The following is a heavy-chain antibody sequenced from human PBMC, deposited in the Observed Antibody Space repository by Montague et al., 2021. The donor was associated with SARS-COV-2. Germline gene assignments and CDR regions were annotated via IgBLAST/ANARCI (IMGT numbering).Heavy chain of an antibody. CDR1: GFTFSSYA. CDR2: IKHDGSNK. D-gene: IGHD3-22*01. J-gene: IGHJ4*02. V-gene: IGHV3-30*04. Sequence: SLRLSCAASGFTFSSYAMHWVRQAPGKGLEWVADIKHDGSNKYYADSVKGRFTISRDNSKNTLYLQMNSLRAEDTAVYYCVREGGYDYNSFDYWGQGTLVTVSS. CDR3: VREGGYDYNSFDY.